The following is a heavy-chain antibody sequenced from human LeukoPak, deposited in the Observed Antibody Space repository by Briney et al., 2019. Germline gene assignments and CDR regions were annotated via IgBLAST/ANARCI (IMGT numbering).Heavy chain of an antibody. D-gene: IGHD2-2*02. CDR1: GGSFSGYY. CDR2: INHSGST. Sequence: SETLSLTCAVYGGSFSGYYWSWIRQPPGKGLEWIGEINHSGSTNYNPSLKSRVTISVDTSKNQFSLKLSSVTAADTAVYYCARSKRYCSSTSCYTFSDYWGQGTLVTVSS. V-gene: IGHV4-34*01. CDR3: ARSKRYCSSTSCYTFSDY. J-gene: IGHJ4*02.